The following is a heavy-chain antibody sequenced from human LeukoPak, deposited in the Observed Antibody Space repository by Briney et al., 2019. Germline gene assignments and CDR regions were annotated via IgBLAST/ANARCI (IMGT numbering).Heavy chain of an antibody. CDR2: IYPADSDI. D-gene: IGHD6-25*01. V-gene: IGHV5-51*01. Sequence: GGSLKISCKGSGYRFTSYWIGWVRQIPGKGLEWMAIIYPADSDIRYSPSFQGQVTISADKSISTAYLQWSSLKASDTAMYYCARSLTAAAGDYWGQGTLVTVSS. CDR1: GYRFTSYW. J-gene: IGHJ4*02. CDR3: ARSLTAAAGDY.